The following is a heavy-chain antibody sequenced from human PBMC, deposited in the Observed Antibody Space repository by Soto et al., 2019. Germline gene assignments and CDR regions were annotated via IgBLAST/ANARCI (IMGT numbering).Heavy chain of an antibody. J-gene: IGHJ6*02. CDR1: GFTFSSYG. CDR2: IWYDGSNK. CDR3: ARDSGSGSYYTLYYYGMDV. Sequence: GSLRLSCAASGFTFSSYGMHWVRQAPGKGLEWVAVIWYDGSNKYYADSVKGRFTISRDNSKNTLYLQMNSLRAEDTAVYYCARDSGSGSYYTLYYYGMDVWGQGTTVTVSS. D-gene: IGHD3-10*01. V-gene: IGHV3-33*01.